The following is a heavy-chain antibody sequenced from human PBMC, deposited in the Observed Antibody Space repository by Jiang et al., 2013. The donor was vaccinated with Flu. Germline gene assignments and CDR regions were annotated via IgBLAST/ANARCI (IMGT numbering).Heavy chain of an antibody. CDR3: ARGQQLWLST. CDR1: GGSFSGYY. CDR2: INHSGST. Sequence: LSLTCAVYGGSFSGYYWNWIRQPPGKGLEWIGEINHSGSTNYNPSLKSRVTMSIDTSKNQFSLKLSSVTAADTAVYYCARGQQLWLSTWGQGTLVTVSS. J-gene: IGHJ5*02. V-gene: IGHV4-34*01. D-gene: IGHD5-18*01.